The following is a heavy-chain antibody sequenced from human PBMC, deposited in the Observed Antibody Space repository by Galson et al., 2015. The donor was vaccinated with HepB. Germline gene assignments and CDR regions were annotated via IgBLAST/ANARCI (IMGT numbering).Heavy chain of an antibody. J-gene: IGHJ4*02. CDR1: GFTFSSYA. V-gene: IGHV3-23*01. CDR2: ISGSGGST. CDR3: AKGVEMATIFEGVRFGY. D-gene: IGHD5-24*01. Sequence: SLRLSCAASGFTFSSYAMSWVRQAPGKGLEWVSAISGSGGSTYCADSVKGRFTISRDNSKNTLYLQMNSLRAEDTAVYYCAKGVEMATIFEGVRFGYWGQGTLVTVSS.